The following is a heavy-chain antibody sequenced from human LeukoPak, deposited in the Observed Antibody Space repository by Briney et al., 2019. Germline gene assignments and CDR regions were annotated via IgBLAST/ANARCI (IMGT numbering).Heavy chain of an antibody. Sequence: PGGSLRLSCAASGFTFSSYAMSWVRQAPGKGLEWVSAISGSGGSTYYADSVKGRFTISRDNSKNTLYLQMNSLRAEDTAVYYCAQNRITMIVVVITTMIDALDIWGQGTMVTVSS. D-gene: IGHD3-22*01. J-gene: IGHJ3*02. CDR1: GFTFSSYA. CDR2: ISGSGGST. V-gene: IGHV3-23*01. CDR3: AQNRITMIVVVITTMIDALDI.